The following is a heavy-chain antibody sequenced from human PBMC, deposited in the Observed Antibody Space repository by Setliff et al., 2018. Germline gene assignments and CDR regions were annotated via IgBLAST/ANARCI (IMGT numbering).Heavy chain of an antibody. CDR2: IIPIFGTA. Sequence: SVKVSCKASGGTFSSYAISWVRQAPGQGLEWMGRIIPIFGTANYAQKFQGRVTITADKSTSTAYMELSSLRSEDTAVYYCARDRPPHYYDSSGYYYSAGNFDYWGQGTLVTVSS. V-gene: IGHV1-69*06. CDR1: GGTFSSYA. CDR3: ARDRPPHYYDSSGYYYSAGNFDY. D-gene: IGHD3-22*01. J-gene: IGHJ4*02.